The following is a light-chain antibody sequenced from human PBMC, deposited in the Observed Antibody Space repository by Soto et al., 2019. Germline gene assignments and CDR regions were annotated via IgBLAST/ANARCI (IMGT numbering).Light chain of an antibody. J-gene: IGKJ1*01. CDR1: QSVSSY. Sequence: IVLTQSPVTVPLYQVARATXSCRASQSVSSYLAWYQQKPGHAPRLLIYDASTRATGIPARFSGSGSGTDFTLTISSLVAEDFAVYYCQQRSKLRPPVGQG. CDR3: QQRSKLRPP. V-gene: IGKV3-11*01. CDR2: DAS.